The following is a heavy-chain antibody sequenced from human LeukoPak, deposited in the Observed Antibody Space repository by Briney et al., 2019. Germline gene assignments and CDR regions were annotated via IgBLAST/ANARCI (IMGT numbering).Heavy chain of an antibody. D-gene: IGHD3-3*01. CDR3: ARERNDFWSGYYDY. J-gene: IGHJ4*02. CDR2: IYTSGRT. V-gene: IGHV4-61*02. Sequence: KTSETLSLTCTVSGGSISSGSYYWSWIRQPAGKGLEWIGRIYTSGRTNYNPSLQSRATISLDTSKNQFSLRLSSVTAADTAVYYCARERNDFWSGYYDYWGQGTLVTVSS. CDR1: GGSISSGSYY.